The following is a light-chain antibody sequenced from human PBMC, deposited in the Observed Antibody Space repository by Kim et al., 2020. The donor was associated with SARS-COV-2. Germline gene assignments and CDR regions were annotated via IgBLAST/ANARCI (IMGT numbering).Light chain of an antibody. Sequence: GESIAMSCKGTSSDVGGYNYVPWYQQHPGKAPKLVIHDVSNRPSGVSDRFSGSKSGNTASLTISGLQAEDEANYYCSSYTTTRTLVFGGGTQLTVL. J-gene: IGLJ2*01. CDR3: SSYTTTRTLV. CDR1: SSDVGGYNY. V-gene: IGLV2-14*03. CDR2: DVS.